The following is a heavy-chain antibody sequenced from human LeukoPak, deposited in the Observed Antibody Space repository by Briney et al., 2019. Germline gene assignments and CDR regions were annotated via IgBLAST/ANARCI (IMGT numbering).Heavy chain of an antibody. CDR2: IYTSGST. D-gene: IGHD3-3*01. CDR1: GGSISSGSYY. J-gene: IGHJ3*02. CDR3: AREGSTYYDFWSGYIAI. Sequence: SETLSLTCTVSGGSISSGSYYWSWIRQPAGKGLEWIGRIYTSGSTNYNPSLKSRVTISVDTSKNQFSLKLSSVTAADTAVYYCAREGSTYYDFWSGYIAIWGQGTMVTVSS. V-gene: IGHV4-61*02.